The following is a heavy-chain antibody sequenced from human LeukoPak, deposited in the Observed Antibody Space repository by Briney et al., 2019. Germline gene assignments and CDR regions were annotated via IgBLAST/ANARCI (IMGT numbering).Heavy chain of an antibody. Sequence: SGGSLRLSCAASGFTFDDYTMHWVRQAPGKGLEWVSLISWDGGSTYYADSVKGRFTISRDNSKNSLYLQMNSLRTEDTALYYCAKGGGNYYDSSGYFDYWGQGTLVTVSS. CDR1: GFTFDDYT. V-gene: IGHV3-43*01. D-gene: IGHD3-22*01. CDR2: ISWDGGST. J-gene: IGHJ4*02. CDR3: AKGGGNYYDSSGYFDY.